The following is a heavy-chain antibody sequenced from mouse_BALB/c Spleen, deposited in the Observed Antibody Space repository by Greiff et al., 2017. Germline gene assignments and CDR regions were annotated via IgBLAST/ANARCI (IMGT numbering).Heavy chain of an antibody. CDR1: GFNIKDYY. CDR2: IDPENGNT. D-gene: IGHD1-3*01. Sequence: EVQLQQSGAELVRPGALVKLSCKASGFNIKDYYMHWVKQRPEQGLEWIGWIDPENGNTIYDPKFQGKASITADTSSNTAYLQLSSLTSEDTAVYYGARPDLTPFAYWGQGTLVTVSA. CDR3: ARPDLTPFAY. J-gene: IGHJ3*01. V-gene: IGHV14-1*02.